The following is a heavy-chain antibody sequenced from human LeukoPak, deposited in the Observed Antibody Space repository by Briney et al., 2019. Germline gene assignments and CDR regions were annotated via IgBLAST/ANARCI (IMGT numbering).Heavy chain of an antibody. Sequence: PGGSLRLSCAASGFSFSSHGMNWVRQAPGKGLEWVSSISKSGTYIYYADSVRGRFTISRDNANNSLYLQMNSLRGEDTAMYYCAGGSGTHFWGQGTRVTVSS. J-gene: IGHJ4*02. CDR2: ISKSGTYI. D-gene: IGHD3-10*01. V-gene: IGHV3-21*01. CDR3: AGGSGTHF. CDR1: GFSFSSHG.